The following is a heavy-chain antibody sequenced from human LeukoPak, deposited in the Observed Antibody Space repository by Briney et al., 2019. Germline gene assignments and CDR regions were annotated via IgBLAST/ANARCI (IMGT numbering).Heavy chain of an antibody. V-gene: IGHV1-24*01. Sequence: ASVKVSCKVSGNTLTESSMHWVRQAPGKGLEWMGGVDPRDGGTFYAQRFQGRVTMTEDTSTDTAYMELSSLRSEDTAIYYCATFIPRPNDYGDYLYYYYGMDVWGQGTTVTVSS. J-gene: IGHJ6*02. D-gene: IGHD4-17*01. CDR2: VDPRDGGT. CDR1: GNTLTESS. CDR3: ATFIPRPNDYGDYLYYYYGMDV.